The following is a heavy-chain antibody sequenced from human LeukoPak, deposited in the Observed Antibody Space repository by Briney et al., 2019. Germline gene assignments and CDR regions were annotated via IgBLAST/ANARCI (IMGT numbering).Heavy chain of an antibody. V-gene: IGHV4-39*01. CDR1: AGSISSSSYY. CDR3: ARHGGLKDGYKASYYFDY. CDR2: IYYSGST. Sequence: SETLPLTCTVSAGSISSSSYYWGWIRQPPGKVLEWVGSIYYSGSTYYNPSLKSRVTISVDTSKNQFSLKLSSVTAADTAVYYCARHGGLKDGYKASYYFDYWGQGTLVTVSS. D-gene: IGHD5-24*01. J-gene: IGHJ4*02.